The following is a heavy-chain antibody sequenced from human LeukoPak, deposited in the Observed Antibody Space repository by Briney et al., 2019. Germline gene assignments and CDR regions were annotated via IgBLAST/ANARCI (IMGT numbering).Heavy chain of an antibody. Sequence: GGSLRLSCAASGFTFSGYWMHWVRQAPGKGLEWVAAISYDGSSEYYADSVKGRFTISRDNSKNTLYLQMNSLSAEDTAVYFCAKDSNVVGATSFDYWGQGTLVAVSS. J-gene: IGHJ4*02. CDR1: GFTFSGYW. CDR2: ISYDGSSE. D-gene: IGHD1-26*01. CDR3: AKDSNVVGATSFDY. V-gene: IGHV3-30*18.